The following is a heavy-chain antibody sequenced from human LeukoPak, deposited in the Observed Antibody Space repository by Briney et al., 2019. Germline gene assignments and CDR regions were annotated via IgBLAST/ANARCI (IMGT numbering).Heavy chain of an antibody. CDR2: IYSSGSA. V-gene: IGHV4-39*02. Sequence: SETLSLTCTVSDDSISRSSYYWAWIRQPPGKGLEWIGNIYSSGSAYYTPSLSSRVIISIDTSKNHLSLELTSVTAADMAVYYCARGLYDGGWFHFDSWGQGGLVTVSS. D-gene: IGHD6-19*01. CDR3: ARGLYDGGWFHFDS. J-gene: IGHJ4*02. CDR1: DDSISRSSYY.